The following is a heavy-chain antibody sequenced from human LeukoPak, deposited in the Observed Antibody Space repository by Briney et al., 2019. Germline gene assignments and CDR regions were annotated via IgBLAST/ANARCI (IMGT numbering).Heavy chain of an antibody. CDR2: IYYSGST. J-gene: IGHJ6*03. CDR3: ARTTGYYYYYMDV. D-gene: IGHD1-1*01. V-gene: IGHV4-31*03. CDR1: GGSISSGGYY. Sequence: SETLSLTCTVSGGSISSGGYYWSWIRQHPGKGLEWIGYIYYSGSTYYNPSLKSRVTISVDTSKNQFSLKLSSVIAADTAVYYCARTTGYYYYYMDVWGKGTTVTVSS.